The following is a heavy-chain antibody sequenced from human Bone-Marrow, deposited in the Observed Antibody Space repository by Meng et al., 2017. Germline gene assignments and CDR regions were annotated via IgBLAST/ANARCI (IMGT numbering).Heavy chain of an antibody. V-gene: IGHV1-46*01. Sequence: KVSCKASEYTFTSYYMHWVRQAPGQGLEWMGIINPSGGSTSYAQKFQGRVTMTRDTSTSTVYMELSSLRSEDTAVYYCARDHFPAVVVAATRPDGSDYWGQGTLVTVSS. D-gene: IGHD2-15*01. CDR1: EYTFTSYY. CDR2: INPSGGST. CDR3: ARDHFPAVVVAATRPDGSDY. J-gene: IGHJ4*02.